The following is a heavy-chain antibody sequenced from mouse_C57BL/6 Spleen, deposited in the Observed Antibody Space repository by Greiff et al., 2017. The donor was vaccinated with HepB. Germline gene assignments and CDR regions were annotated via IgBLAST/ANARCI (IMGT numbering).Heavy chain of an antibody. V-gene: IGHV1-39*01. CDR1: GYSFTDYN. CDR3: ARGTTVVIDY. Sequence: VQLQQSGPELVKPGASVKISCKASGYSFTDYNMNWVKQSNGKSLEWIGVINPNYGTTSYNQKFKGKATLTADKSSSTAYMQLSSLTYEDSAVYYCARGTTVVIDYWGQGTTLTVSS. CDR2: INPNYGTT. J-gene: IGHJ2*01. D-gene: IGHD1-1*01.